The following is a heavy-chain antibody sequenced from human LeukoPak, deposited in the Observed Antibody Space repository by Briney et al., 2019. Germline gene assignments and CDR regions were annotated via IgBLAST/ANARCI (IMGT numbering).Heavy chain of an antibody. CDR3: AETGGIEGD. Sequence: SETLSLTCTVSGGSISSSSYYWGWIRQPPGKGLEWIGSIHYSGSTYYNPSLKSRVTISVDTSKNQFSLKLSSVTAADTAVYYCAETGGIEGDWGQGTLVTVSS. D-gene: IGHD3-10*01. V-gene: IGHV4-39*07. J-gene: IGHJ4*02. CDR2: IHYSGST. CDR1: GGSISSSSYY.